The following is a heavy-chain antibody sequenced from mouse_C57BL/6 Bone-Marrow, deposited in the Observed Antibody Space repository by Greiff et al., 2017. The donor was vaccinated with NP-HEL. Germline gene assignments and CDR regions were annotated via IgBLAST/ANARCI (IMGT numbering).Heavy chain of an antibody. Sequence: VQRVESGPGLVAPSQSLSITCTVSGFSLTSYGVDWVRQPPGKGLEWLGVIWGGGSTNYNSALMSRLSISKDNSKSQVFLKMNSLQTDDTAMYYCAKHEEPVVATDYAMDYWGQGTSVTVSS. CDR2: IWGGGST. J-gene: IGHJ4*01. CDR1: GFSLTSYG. CDR3: AKHEEPVVATDYAMDY. V-gene: IGHV2-9*01. D-gene: IGHD1-1*01.